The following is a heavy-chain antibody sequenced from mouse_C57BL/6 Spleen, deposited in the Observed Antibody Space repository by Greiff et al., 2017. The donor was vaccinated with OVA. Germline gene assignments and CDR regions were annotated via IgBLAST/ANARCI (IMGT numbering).Heavy chain of an antibody. Sequence: EVQLQQSGAELVRPGASVKLSCTASGFNIKDYYMHWVKQRPEQGLEWIGRLDPEDGDTEYAPKFQGKATMTADTSSNTAYLQLSSLTSEDTAVYYCTTDYYGSSYDYWGQGTTLTVSS. CDR2: LDPEDGDT. V-gene: IGHV14-1*01. D-gene: IGHD1-1*01. CDR1: GFNIKDYY. J-gene: IGHJ2*01. CDR3: TTDYYGSSYDY.